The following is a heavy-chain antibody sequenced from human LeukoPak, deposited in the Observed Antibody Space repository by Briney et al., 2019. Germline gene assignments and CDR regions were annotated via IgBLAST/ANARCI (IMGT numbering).Heavy chain of an antibody. CDR3: TRVKTYYDILTGYSDYFDY. CDR2: IRSKAYGGTT. J-gene: IGHJ4*02. CDR1: GFTFGDYA. V-gene: IGHV3-49*04. D-gene: IGHD3-9*01. Sequence: GGSLRLSCTASGFTFGDYAMSWVVQAPGKALEWVGFIRSKAYGGTTEYAASVRGRFTISRDDSKSIAYLQMNSLKTEDTAVYYCTRVKTYYDILTGYSDYFDYWGQGTLVTVSS.